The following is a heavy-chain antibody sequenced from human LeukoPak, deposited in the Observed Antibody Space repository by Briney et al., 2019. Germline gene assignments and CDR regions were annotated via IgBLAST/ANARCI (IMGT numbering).Heavy chain of an antibody. J-gene: IGHJ5*02. CDR2: INSDGSST. V-gene: IGHV3-74*01. CDR1: GFTFSSYS. D-gene: IGHD6-13*01. CDR3: AREVAAAGTIDYWFDP. Sequence: PGGSLRLSCAASGFTFSSYSMNWVRQAPGKGLVWVSRINSDGSSTSYADSVKGRFTISRDNAKNTLYLQMNSLRAEDTAVYYCAREVAAAGTIDYWFDPWGQGTLVTVSS.